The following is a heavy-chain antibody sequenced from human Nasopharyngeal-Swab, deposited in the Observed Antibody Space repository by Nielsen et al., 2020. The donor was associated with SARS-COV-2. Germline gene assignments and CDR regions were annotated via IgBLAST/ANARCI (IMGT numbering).Heavy chain of an antibody. V-gene: IGHV3-48*04. CDR2: ISSSVRTI. Sequence: SCVASGFTFSTYSMNWLRQAPVKVLAWVSYISSSVRTIYYADSVKGRFTISRHNAKNSLYLQMNSLRADDTAVYYWARGGNIRGWYSSSPFDYWGQGTLVTVSS. CDR1: GFTFSTYS. D-gene: IGHD6-13*01. J-gene: IGHJ4*02. CDR3: ARGGNIRGWYSSSPFDY.